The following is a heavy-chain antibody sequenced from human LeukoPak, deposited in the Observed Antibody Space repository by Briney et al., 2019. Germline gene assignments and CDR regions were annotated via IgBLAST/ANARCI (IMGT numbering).Heavy chain of an antibody. V-gene: IGHV4-34*01. Sequence: SETLSLTCAVYGGSFSGYYWSWIRRPPGKGLEWIGEINHSGSTNYNPSLKSRVTISVDTSKNQFSLKLSSVTAADTAVYYCASGSNIVVVPAANPFDYWGQGTLVTVSS. CDR3: ASGSNIVVVPAANPFDY. CDR1: GGSFSGYY. CDR2: INHSGST. D-gene: IGHD2-2*01. J-gene: IGHJ4*02.